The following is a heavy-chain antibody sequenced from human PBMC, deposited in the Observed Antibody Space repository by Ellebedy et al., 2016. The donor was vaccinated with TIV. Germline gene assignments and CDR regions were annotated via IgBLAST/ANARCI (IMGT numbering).Heavy chain of an antibody. D-gene: IGHD6-19*01. V-gene: IGHV4-39*01. CDR3: ARHGHSSGWYVGEYYFDY. Sequence: MPGGSLRLSCTVSGGSISSNNYYWGWIRQPPGKGLEWIGSIYYSGSTNYNPSLKSRVTISVDRSKNQFSLKLSSVTAADTAVYYCARHGHSSGWYVGEYYFDYWGQGTLVTVSS. J-gene: IGHJ4*02. CDR1: GGSISSNNYY. CDR2: IYYSGST.